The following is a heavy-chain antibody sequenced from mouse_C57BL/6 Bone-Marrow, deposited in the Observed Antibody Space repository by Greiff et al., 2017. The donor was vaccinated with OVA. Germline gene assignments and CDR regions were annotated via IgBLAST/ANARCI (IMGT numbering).Heavy chain of an antibody. Sequence: EVMLVESEGGLVQPGSSMKLFCTASGFTFSDYYMAWVRQVPEQGLEWVANINYDGSSTYYLDSLKSRFIISRDNAKNILYLQMSSLKSEDTATYYCERVTTVVDWGQGTTLTVSS. V-gene: IGHV5-16*01. J-gene: IGHJ2*01. D-gene: IGHD1-1*01. CDR1: GFTFSDYY. CDR2: INYDGSST. CDR3: ERVTTVVD.